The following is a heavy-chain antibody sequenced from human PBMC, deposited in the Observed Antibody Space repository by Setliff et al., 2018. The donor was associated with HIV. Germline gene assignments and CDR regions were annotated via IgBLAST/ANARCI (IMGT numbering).Heavy chain of an antibody. V-gene: IGHV1-2*02. CDR3: ARENLEGYYYYGMDV. CDR1: GYIFTSYG. J-gene: IGHJ6*02. CDR2: ISPNSGGT. Sequence: ASVKVSCKASGYIFTSYGISWVRQAPGQGLEWMGWISPNSGGTNYAQKFQGRVTMTRDTSISTAYMELSRLRSDDTAVYYCARENLEGYYYYGMDVWGQGTTVTVSS. D-gene: IGHD3-3*01.